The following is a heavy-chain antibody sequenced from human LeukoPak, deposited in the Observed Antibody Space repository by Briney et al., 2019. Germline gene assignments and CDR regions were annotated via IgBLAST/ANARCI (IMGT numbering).Heavy chain of an antibody. J-gene: IGHJ4*02. Sequence: GGSLRLSCAASGFTFSSYEMNWFRQAPGKGLEWVSGISGSGGSTYYADSLKGRFTISRDNSKNTLYLQVNSLRAEDTAVYYCAKVGVTGWYFDYWGQGALVTVSS. V-gene: IGHV3-23*01. CDR3: AKVGVTGWYFDY. CDR1: GFTFSSYE. D-gene: IGHD1-26*01. CDR2: ISGSGGST.